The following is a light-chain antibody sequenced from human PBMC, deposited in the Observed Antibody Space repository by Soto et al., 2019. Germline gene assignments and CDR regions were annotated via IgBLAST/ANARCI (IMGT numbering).Light chain of an antibody. V-gene: IGLV1-51*01. J-gene: IGLJ3*02. CDR2: HNN. CDR3: GTWVSSRVFV. CDR1: SSNIGNNF. Sequence: QSLLTQPPSVSAAPGQKVTISCSGSSSNIGNNFVSWYQQLPGTAPKLLIYHNNKRPSGIPDRFSGSKSGTSATLGITGLQTGEEAVYYCGTWVSSRVFVFGGGTKLTVL.